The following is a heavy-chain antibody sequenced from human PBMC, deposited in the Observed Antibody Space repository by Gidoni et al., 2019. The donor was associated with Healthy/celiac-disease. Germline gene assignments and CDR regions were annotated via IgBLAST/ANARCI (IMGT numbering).Heavy chain of an antibody. Sequence: QVQLVESGGGVVQPGRSLRLSCGASGFTFSSYAMHWVRQAPGKGLEWVAVISYDGSNKYYADSVKGRFTISRDKSKNTLYLQMNSLRAEDTAVYYCAREGLALDYWGQGTLVTVSS. J-gene: IGHJ4*02. CDR2: ISYDGSNK. CDR1: GFTFSSYA. D-gene: IGHD5-12*01. CDR3: AREGLALDY. V-gene: IGHV3-30*04.